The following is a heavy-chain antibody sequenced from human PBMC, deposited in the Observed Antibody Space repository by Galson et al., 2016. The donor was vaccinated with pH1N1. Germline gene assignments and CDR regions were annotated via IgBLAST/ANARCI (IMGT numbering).Heavy chain of an antibody. V-gene: IGHV1-46*01. CDR3: AGEVVSPTRTFYYSYYGMDV. CDR2: LNPTGGSR. CDR1: GYTSTSDF. Sequence: SVKVSCKASGYTSTSDFMHWVRQAPGQGLEWMGMLNPTGGSRIYAQKFQGRVTMTRDTSTSTVYMELSSLRSEDTAVYFCAGEVVSPTRTFYYSYYGMDVWGRGTTVTVSS. D-gene: IGHD2-15*01. J-gene: IGHJ6*02.